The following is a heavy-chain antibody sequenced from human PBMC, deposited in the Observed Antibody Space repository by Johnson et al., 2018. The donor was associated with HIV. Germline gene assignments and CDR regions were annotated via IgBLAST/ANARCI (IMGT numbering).Heavy chain of an antibody. CDR2: IYSGGST. Sequence: EVQLVESGGGVVQPGRSLRLSCAASGFTFSSHAMHWVRQAPGKGLEWVSVIYSGGSTYYADSVKGRFTISRDNSKNTLYLQMNSLRVEDTAVYYCARVNIAFDIWGQGTMVTVSS. V-gene: IGHV3-66*01. CDR1: GFTFSSHA. J-gene: IGHJ3*02. CDR3: ARVNIAFDI. D-gene: IGHD2/OR15-2a*01.